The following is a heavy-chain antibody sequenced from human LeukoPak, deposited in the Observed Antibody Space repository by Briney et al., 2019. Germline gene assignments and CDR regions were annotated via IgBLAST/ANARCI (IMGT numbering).Heavy chain of an antibody. CDR1: GYTFTSYA. CDR2: INTNTGNP. J-gene: IGHJ6*03. D-gene: IGHD6-19*01. Sequence: ASVKVSCKASGYTFTSYAMNWVRQAPGQGLEWMGWINTNTGNPTYAQGFTGRFVFSLDTSVSTAYLQISSLKAEDTAVYYCARRGSVAGSYYYYMDVWGKGTTVTVSS. CDR3: ARRGSVAGSYYYYMDV. V-gene: IGHV7-4-1*02.